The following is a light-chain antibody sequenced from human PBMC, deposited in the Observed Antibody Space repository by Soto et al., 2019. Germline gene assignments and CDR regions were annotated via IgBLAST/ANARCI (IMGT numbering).Light chain of an antibody. CDR3: QKCKVAPFT. Sequence: VLTQSPATLSLSPGERATLSCRASQLVSSYLAWYQHKPGQAPRLLIYDASDRAPGVPARFSGSGSGTDFTLTISSLEPEDFAAYYCQKCKVAPFTFGGGTKVDIK. CDR2: DAS. CDR1: QLVSSY. V-gene: IGKV3-11*01. J-gene: IGKJ4*01.